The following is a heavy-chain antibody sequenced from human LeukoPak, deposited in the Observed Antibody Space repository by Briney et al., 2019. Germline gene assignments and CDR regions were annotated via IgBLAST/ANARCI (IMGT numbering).Heavy chain of an antibody. J-gene: IGHJ4*02. D-gene: IGHD1-26*01. V-gene: IGHV3-7*01. CDR3: ARLGGSYYTY. CDR1: GFAFSSYW. Sequence: PGGSLRLSCVASGFAFSSYWMSWVRQAPGKGLEWVANIKQDGGEKYYVDSVEGRFTISRDNAKNSLFLQMNSLRVEDTAVYYCARLGGSYYTYWGQGTLVIVSS. CDR2: IKQDGGEK.